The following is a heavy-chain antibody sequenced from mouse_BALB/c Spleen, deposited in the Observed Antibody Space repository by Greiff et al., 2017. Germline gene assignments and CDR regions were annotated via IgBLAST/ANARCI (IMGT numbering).Heavy chain of an antibody. CDR2: ISYDGSN. CDR1: GYSITSGYY. V-gene: IGHV3-6*02. J-gene: IGHJ4*01. Sequence: DVQLQESGPGLVKPSQSLSLTCSVTGYSITSGYYWNWIRQFPGNKLEWMGYISYDGSNNYNPSLKNRISITRDTSKNQFFLKLNSVTTEDTATYYCARCRGYYPYYYAMDYWGQGTSVTVSS. CDR3: ARCRGYYPYYYAMDY. D-gene: IGHD2-3*01.